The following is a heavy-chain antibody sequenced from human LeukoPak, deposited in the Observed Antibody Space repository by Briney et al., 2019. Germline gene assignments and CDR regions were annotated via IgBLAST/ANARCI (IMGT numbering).Heavy chain of an antibody. D-gene: IGHD3-10*01. CDR3: AGTYGSGSYPNY. CDR2: ISSSSSYI. J-gene: IGHJ4*02. Sequence: GGSLRLSCAASGFTFSNYDMNWVRQAPGKGLEWVSSISSSSSYIYYADSVKGRFAISRDNVKNSLYLQMYSLRAEDTAVYYCAGTYGSGSYPNYWGQGTLVTVSS. V-gene: IGHV3-21*01. CDR1: GFTFSNYD.